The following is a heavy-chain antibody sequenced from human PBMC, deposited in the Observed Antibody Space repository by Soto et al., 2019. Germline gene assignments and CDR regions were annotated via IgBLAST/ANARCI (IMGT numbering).Heavy chain of an antibody. CDR2: ISYDGSNK. D-gene: IGHD3-10*01. Sequence: QVQLVESGGGVVQPGRSLRLSCAASGFTFSSYAMHWVRQAPGKGLEWVAVISYDGSNKYYADSVKGRFTISRDNSKNTLYLPMNSLRAEDTAVYYCARDPMGRYYGSGSYYFDYGGQGTLVTVSS. J-gene: IGHJ4*02. V-gene: IGHV3-30-3*01. CDR3: ARDPMGRYYGSGSYYFDY. CDR1: GFTFSSYA.